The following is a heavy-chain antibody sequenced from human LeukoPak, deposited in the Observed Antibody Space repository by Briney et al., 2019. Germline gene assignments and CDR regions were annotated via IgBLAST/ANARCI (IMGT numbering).Heavy chain of an antibody. V-gene: IGHV3-30-3*01. J-gene: IGHJ4*02. CDR3: ARDLGTTNYYFDY. CDR2: ISHDGSNE. CDR1: GFTFSTYA. Sequence: GGSLRLSCAASGFTFSTYAMHWVRQPPGKGLEWVAVISHDGSNEYYADSVKGRFTISRDNSKNTLSLQMNSLRGDDTAVYYCARDLGTTNYYFDYWGQGTLVTVSS. D-gene: IGHD1-26*01.